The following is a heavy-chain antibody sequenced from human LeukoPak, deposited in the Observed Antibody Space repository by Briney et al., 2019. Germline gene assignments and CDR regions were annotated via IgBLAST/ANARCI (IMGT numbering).Heavy chain of an antibody. D-gene: IGHD3-10*01. CDR1: GGSVSGYY. V-gene: IGHV4-34*01. J-gene: IGHJ6*03. Sequence: PSETLSLTCAVYGGSVSGYYWCWIRQPPGKGLEWIGEINHSGSTNYNPSLKSRVTISVDTSKNQFSLKLSSVTAADTAVYYCARGVSSGSVYYYYYMDVWGKGTTVTVSS. CDR2: INHSGST. CDR3: ARGVSSGSVYYYYYMDV.